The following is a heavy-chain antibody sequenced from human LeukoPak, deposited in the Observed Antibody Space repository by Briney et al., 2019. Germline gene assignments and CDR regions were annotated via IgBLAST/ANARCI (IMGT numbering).Heavy chain of an antibody. CDR2: ISSSSSYI. CDR3: ARAYYGSGTSHFDS. V-gene: IGHV3-21*01. J-gene: IGHJ4*02. Sequence: GGSLRLSCAASGFSFTTYSMNWVRQAPGKGPEWVSSISSSSSYIYYADSVKGRFTISRDNAKNSLYLQMDSLRAEDTAVYYCARAYYGSGTSHFDSWGQGTLVTVSS. CDR1: GFSFTTYS. D-gene: IGHD3-10*01.